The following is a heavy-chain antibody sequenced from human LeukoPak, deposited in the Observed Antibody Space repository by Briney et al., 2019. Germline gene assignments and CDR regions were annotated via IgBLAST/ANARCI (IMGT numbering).Heavy chain of an antibody. V-gene: IGHV3-7*01. D-gene: IGHD6-13*01. CDR3: ARVRQLGSWYERGCYYYYGMDV. CDR2: IKQDGSEK. J-gene: IGHJ6*02. CDR1: GFTFSSYW. Sequence: GGSLRLSCAASGFTFSSYWMSWVRQAPGKGLEWVANIKQDGSEKYYVDSVKGRFTISRDNAKNSLYLQMYSLRAEDTAVYYCARVRQLGSWYERGCYYYYGMDVWGQGTTVTVSS.